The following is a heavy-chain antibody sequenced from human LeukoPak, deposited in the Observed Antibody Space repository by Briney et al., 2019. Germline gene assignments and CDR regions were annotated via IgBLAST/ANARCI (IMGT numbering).Heavy chain of an antibody. CDR1: GFTFSSYA. D-gene: IGHD3-22*01. V-gene: IGHV3-23*01. J-gene: IGHJ5*02. CDR2: ISGSGGST. Sequence: HPGGSLRLSCAASGFTFSSYAMSWVRQAPGKGLEWVSAISGSGGSTYYADSVKGRFTISRDNSKNTLYLQMNSLRAEDTAVYYCAKTYYYDSSGPDWFDPWGQGTLVTVSS. CDR3: AKTYYYDSSGPDWFDP.